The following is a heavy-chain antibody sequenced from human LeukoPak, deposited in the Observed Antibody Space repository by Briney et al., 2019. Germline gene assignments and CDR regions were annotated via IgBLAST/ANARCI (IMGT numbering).Heavy chain of an antibody. J-gene: IGHJ4*02. CDR3: ANSDY. CDR2: ISGSGGST. CDR1: GFTFSSYA. Sequence: PGGSLRLSCAASGFTFSSYAMNWVRQAPGKGLEWVSGISGSGGSTYFGDSVKGRFTISRDNSKNTLYLQMKSLRVEDTAVYYCANSDYWGQGTLVTVSS. V-gene: IGHV3-23*01.